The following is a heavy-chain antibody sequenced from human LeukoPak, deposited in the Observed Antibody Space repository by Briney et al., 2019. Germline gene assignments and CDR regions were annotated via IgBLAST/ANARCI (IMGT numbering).Heavy chain of an antibody. V-gene: IGHV1-8*03. CDR1: GYTFTSYD. J-gene: IGHJ6*03. CDR2: MNPNSGNT. Sequence: ASVKVSCKASGYTFTSYDINWVRQATGQGLEWMGWMNPNSGNTGYAQKFQGRVTITRNTSISTAYMELSSLRSEDTAVYYCARGRYCSSTSCLQYYYYYYYMDVWAKGPRSPSP. CDR3: ARGRYCSSTSCLQYYYYYYYMDV. D-gene: IGHD2-2*01.